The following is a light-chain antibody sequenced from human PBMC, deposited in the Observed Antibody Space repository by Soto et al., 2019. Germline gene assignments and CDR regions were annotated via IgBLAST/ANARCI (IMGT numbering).Light chain of an antibody. J-gene: IGLJ1*01. Sequence: QSVLTQPASVSGSPGQSITISCTGTNSDIGGHNFVSWYQLHPGKGPKLMISVVSNRPSGVSNRFSGSKSGNTASLTISGLQAEDKADYYCSSYTSSSTLNVFGTGTKVTVL. V-gene: IGLV2-14*01. CDR3: SSYTSSSTLNV. CDR2: VVS. CDR1: NSDIGGHNF.